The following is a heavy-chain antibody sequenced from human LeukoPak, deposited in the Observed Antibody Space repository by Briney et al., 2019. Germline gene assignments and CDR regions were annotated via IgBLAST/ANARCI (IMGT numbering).Heavy chain of an antibody. D-gene: IGHD5-24*01. CDR1: GFTFSTYW. V-gene: IGHV3-74*01. CDR2: INSDGTDT. Sequence: GGSLRLSCATSGFTFSTYWMHWVRQAPGKGLVWGSRINSDGTDTSYADSVKGRFTISRDNVKNTLYLQMNSLRAEDTAMYFCARDGYNWVHFDYWGQGILVTVSS. CDR3: ARDGYNWVHFDY. J-gene: IGHJ4*02.